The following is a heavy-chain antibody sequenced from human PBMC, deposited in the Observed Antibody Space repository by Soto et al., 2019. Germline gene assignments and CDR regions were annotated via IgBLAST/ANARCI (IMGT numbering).Heavy chain of an antibody. V-gene: IGHV1-2*02. D-gene: IGHD2-8*01. CDR3: ARDRGVRDV. J-gene: IGHJ6*02. CDR2: INPDSGVT. Sequence: VQLVQSGAEVKKPGASVKVSCKASGYTFTSYYMHWVRQAPGQGLEWMGWINPDSGVTYYPHKFQDRVPLTRDTSISAAYRELSRLTSDDPALYYCARDRGVRDVWGQGTTVIGSS. CDR1: GYTFTSYY.